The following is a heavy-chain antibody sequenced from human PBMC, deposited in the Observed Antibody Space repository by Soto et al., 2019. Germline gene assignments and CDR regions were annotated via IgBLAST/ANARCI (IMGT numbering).Heavy chain of an antibody. CDR2: MNPNSGNT. V-gene: IGHV1-8*01. CDR1: GYTFSTSD. J-gene: IGHJ6*03. Sequence: ASVKVSCKASGYTFSTSDINWVRQATGQGLEWMGWMNPNSGNTGYAQKFQGRVTMTKNTSISSAYMELSSLRSEDTAVYFCARGLGAAHYYSMDVWGKETTVTVSS. CDR3: ARGLGAAHYYSMDV. D-gene: IGHD3-10*01.